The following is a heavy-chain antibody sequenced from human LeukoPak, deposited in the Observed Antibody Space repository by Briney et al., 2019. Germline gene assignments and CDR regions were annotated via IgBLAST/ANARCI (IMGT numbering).Heavy chain of an antibody. J-gene: IGHJ4*02. CDR3: ARWVSSGWGGGLDY. Sequence: PSETLSLTCTVSGGSISSYYWSWIRQPPGKGLEWIGYIYYSGSTNYNPSLKSRVTISVGTSKNQFSLKLSSVTAADTAVYYCARWVSSGWGGGLDYWGQGTLVTVSS. CDR1: GGSISSYY. CDR2: IYYSGST. V-gene: IGHV4-59*01. D-gene: IGHD6-19*01.